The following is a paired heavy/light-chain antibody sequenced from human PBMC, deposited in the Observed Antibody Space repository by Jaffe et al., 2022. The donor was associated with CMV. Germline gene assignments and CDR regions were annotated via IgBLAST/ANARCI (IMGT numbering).Heavy chain of an antibody. Sequence: EVQLVESGGGLVQPGGSLRLSCAASGFIFSNYEMNWVRQAPGKGLEWVSYISDSGSTIYDADSVKGRFTISRDNAKNSLYLQMSSLRAEDTAVYYCARVSSPRPMDVWGKGTTVTVSS. J-gene: IGHJ6*03. V-gene: IGHV3-48*03. D-gene: IGHD6-19*01. CDR1: GFIFSNYE. CDR3: ARVSSPRPMDV. CDR2: ISDSGSTI.
Light chain of an antibody. CDR3: QQYNSYSLWT. CDR1: QSISSW. J-gene: IGKJ1*01. V-gene: IGKV1-5*03. Sequence: DIQMTQSPSTLSASVGDRVTITCRASQSISSWLAWYQQKPGKAPKLLIYKASSLESGVPSRFSGSGSGTEFTLTISSLQPDDFATYYCQQYNSYSLWTFGRGTKVEIK. CDR2: KAS.